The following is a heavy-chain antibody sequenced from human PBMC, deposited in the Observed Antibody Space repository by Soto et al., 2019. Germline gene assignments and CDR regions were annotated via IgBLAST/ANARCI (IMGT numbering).Heavy chain of an antibody. Sequence: QVQLQESGPGLVKPSETLSLTCTVSGGSVSSGSYYWSWVRQPPGKGLEWIGYTYYRGSTKYNPSRKSRVTISVDTSKNQFSLKLSSVTAADTAIYYCARDLGQGYTPAHHYFDYWGQGTRVTVSS. J-gene: IGHJ4*02. V-gene: IGHV4-61*01. CDR1: GGSVSSGSYY. CDR3: ARDLGQGYTPAHHYFDY. D-gene: IGHD5-18*01. CDR2: TYYRGST.